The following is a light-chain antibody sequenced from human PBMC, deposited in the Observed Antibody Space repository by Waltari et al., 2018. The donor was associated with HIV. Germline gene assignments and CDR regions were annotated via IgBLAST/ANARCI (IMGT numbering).Light chain of an antibody. CDR3: AAWDDSLNGGV. CDR2: GND. CDR1: SSKIGSNP. J-gene: IGLJ3*02. V-gene: IGLV1-44*01. Sequence: QYVLTQPPSASGTPGQRVTISCSRRSSKIGSNPLNSYQHLPGTAPKLLLYGNDQRPSGVPDRFSASKSGTSASLAISGLQSEDEADYYCAAWDDSLNGGVFGGGTKLTVL.